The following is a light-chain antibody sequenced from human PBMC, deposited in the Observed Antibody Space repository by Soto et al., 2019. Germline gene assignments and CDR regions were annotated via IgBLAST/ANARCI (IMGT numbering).Light chain of an antibody. V-gene: IGKV3-20*01. Sequence: EIVLTQSPGTLSLSPGERDTLSCRASQSVSSSYLAWYQQKPGQAPRLLIYGASNRATGIPDRFSGSGSGTDFTLTISRLEPEDFAVYYCQQYGSSPPSITFGQGTRLEIK. CDR1: QSVSSSY. J-gene: IGKJ5*01. CDR2: GAS. CDR3: QQYGSSPPSIT.